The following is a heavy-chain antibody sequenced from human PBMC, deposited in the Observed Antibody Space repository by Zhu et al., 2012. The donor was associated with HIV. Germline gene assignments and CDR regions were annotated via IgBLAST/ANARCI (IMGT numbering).Heavy chain of an antibody. D-gene: IGHD5-18*01. J-gene: IGHJ6*03. CDR3: ARESRAGYSYDYYYMDV. V-gene: IGHV4-34*01. CDR2: INHSGST. Sequence: QVQLQESGPGLVKPSETLSLTCAVYGGSFSGYYWSWIRQPPGKGLEWIGEINHSGSTNYNPSLKSRVTISVDTSKNQFSLKLSSVTAADTAVYYCARESRAGYSYDYYYMDVWGQRGPRSPSP. CDR1: GGSFSGYY.